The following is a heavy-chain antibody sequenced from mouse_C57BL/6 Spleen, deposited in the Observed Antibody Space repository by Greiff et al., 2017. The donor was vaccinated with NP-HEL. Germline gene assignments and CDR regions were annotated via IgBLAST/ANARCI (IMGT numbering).Heavy chain of an antibody. CDR3: SVRGGSSYYWYFDV. Sequence: VQLQQSGAELVRPGSSVKLSCKASGYTFTSYWMHWVKQRPIQGLEWIGNIDPSASETHYNQKFKVKATLTVDKSSSTAYMLLSSLTSADSSVYYCSVRGGSSYYWYFDVWGTGTTVTVSS. CDR1: GYTFTSYW. J-gene: IGHJ1*03. CDR2: IDPSASET. V-gene: IGHV1-52*01. D-gene: IGHD1-1*01.